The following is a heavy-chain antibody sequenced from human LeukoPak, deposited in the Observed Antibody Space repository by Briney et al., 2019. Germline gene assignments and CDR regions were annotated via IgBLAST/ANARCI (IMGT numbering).Heavy chain of an antibody. Sequence: PSETLSLTCTVSGGSFSTFYWSWIRHPPGKGLEWIGYISYTGSTNYNPSLKSRVTISVDTSKNQFSLKVTSVTAADTAVYYCARAIGIYSSSDYWGQGTLVTVSS. V-gene: IGHV4-59*08. J-gene: IGHJ4*02. CDR2: ISYTGST. CDR1: GGSFSTFY. D-gene: IGHD2-21*01. CDR3: ARAIGIYSSSDY.